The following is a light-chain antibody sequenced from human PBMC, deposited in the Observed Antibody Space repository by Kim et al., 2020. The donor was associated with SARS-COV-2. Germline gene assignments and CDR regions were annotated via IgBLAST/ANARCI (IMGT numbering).Light chain of an antibody. V-gene: IGKV1-8*01. J-gene: IGKJ4*01. Sequence: AIRITQSPSSLSASTGDRVTITCRASQGISSYLAWYQQKPGKAPKLLIYAASTLQSGVPSRFSGSGSGTDFTLTISCLQSEDFATYYCQQYYSYPGTFGGGTKVDIK. CDR1: QGISSY. CDR3: QQYYSYPGT. CDR2: AAS.